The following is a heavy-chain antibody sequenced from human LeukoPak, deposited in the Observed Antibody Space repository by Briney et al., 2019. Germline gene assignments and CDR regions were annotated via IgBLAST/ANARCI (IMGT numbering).Heavy chain of an antibody. Sequence: ASVKVSCKASGYTFTGYYMHWVRQAPGQGLEWMGWISAYNGNTNYAQKLQGRVTMTTDTSTSTAYMELRSLRSDDTAVYYCARELLWFGEPNPFDYWGQGTLVTVSS. J-gene: IGHJ4*02. D-gene: IGHD3-10*01. CDR1: GYTFTGYY. V-gene: IGHV1-18*04. CDR3: ARELLWFGEPNPFDY. CDR2: ISAYNGNT.